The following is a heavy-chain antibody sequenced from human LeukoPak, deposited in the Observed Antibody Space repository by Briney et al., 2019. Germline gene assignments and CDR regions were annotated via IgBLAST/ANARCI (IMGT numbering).Heavy chain of an antibody. CDR1: GFTVSSNH. V-gene: IGHV3-53*01. D-gene: IGHD6-19*01. Sequence: GGSLRLSCAASGFTVSSNHMSWVRQAPGKGLEWVSVIYSGGSTYYADSVKGRFTISRDNSKNTLYLQMNSLRAEDTAVYYCARDSGAGAFDIWGQGTMVTVSS. CDR3: ARDSGAGAFDI. CDR2: IYSGGST. J-gene: IGHJ3*02.